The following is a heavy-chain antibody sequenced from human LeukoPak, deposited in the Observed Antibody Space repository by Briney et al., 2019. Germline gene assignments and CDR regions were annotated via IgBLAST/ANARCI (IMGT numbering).Heavy chain of an antibody. CDR3: ARSLAFNDYGDYGRLTEYFQH. CDR1: GYTFSSYA. CDR2: IIPIFGTA. J-gene: IGHJ1*01. Sequence: ASVKVSCKASGYTFSSYAISWVRQAPGQGLEWMGGIIPIFGTANYAQKFQGRVTITTDESTSTAYMELSSLRSEDTAVYYCARSLAFNDYGDYGRLTEYFQHWGQGTLVTVSS. V-gene: IGHV1-69*05. D-gene: IGHD4-17*01.